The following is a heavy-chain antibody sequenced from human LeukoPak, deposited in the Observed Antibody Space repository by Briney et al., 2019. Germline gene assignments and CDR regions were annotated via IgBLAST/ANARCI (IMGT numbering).Heavy chain of an antibody. CDR2: IYSSGRT. Sequence: SETLSLTCTVSRGSISTYFWSWIRQPAGKGLEWIGHIYSSGRTNYNPSLKSRVTMSVDTSKNQFSLKLSSVTAADTAVYYCARHPEWEREAGSTWGQGTLVTVSS. CDR1: RGSISTYF. CDR3: ARHPEWEREAGST. J-gene: IGHJ5*02. D-gene: IGHD3-10*01. V-gene: IGHV4-4*07.